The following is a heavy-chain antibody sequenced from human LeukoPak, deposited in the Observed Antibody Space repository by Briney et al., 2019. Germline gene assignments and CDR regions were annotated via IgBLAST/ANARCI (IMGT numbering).Heavy chain of an antibody. V-gene: IGHV3-30*04. J-gene: IGHJ6*04. D-gene: IGHD3-10*02. Sequence: GGSLRLSCAASGFTFSSYVMHWVRQAPGKGLEWVAIISYDGSNEYFADSVKGRFTISRDNAKNSLYLQMNSLRAEDTAVYYCAELGITMIGGVWGKGTTVTISS. CDR2: ISYDGSNE. CDR1: GFTFSSYV. CDR3: AELGITMIGGV.